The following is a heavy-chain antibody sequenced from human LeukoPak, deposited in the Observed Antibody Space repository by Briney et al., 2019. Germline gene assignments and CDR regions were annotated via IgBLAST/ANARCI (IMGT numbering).Heavy chain of an antibody. CDR2: IYYSGST. V-gene: IGHV4-39*01. D-gene: IGHD3-9*01. J-gene: IGHJ4*02. Sequence: SEPLSLTCTVSGGSLSIRSHYCVSIRQPPGRGLVWLGSIYYSGSTSYNPSLKRRVNISVDTSKNQFSLKLSSVTAADTAVYYCARRIDLAGSTFDYWGQGALVTVSS. CDR3: ARRIDLAGSTFDY. CDR1: GGSLSIRSHY.